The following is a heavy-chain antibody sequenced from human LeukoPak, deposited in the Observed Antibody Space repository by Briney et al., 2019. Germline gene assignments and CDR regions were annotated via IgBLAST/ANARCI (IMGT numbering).Heavy chain of an antibody. D-gene: IGHD3-22*01. J-gene: IGHJ6*02. CDR1: GDSVSSNSAA. Sequence: SQTLSLTCAISGDSVSSNSAAWNWIRQSPSRGLEWLGRTYYRSKWYNDYAVSVKSRITTNPDTSKSQFSLHLNSVTPEDTAVYYCTRAINMIVVHYGMDVWGQGTTVTVSS. CDR2: TYYRSKWYN. V-gene: IGHV6-1*01. CDR3: TRAINMIVVHYGMDV.